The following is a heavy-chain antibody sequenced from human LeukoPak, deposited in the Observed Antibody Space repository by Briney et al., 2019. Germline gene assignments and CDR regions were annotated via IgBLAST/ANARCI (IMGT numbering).Heavy chain of an antibody. CDR3: AREGLRVLMVAPSPFDY. V-gene: IGHV3-30*04. CDR1: GFTFSSYA. D-gene: IGHD2-8*02. J-gene: IGHJ4*02. Sequence: TGGSLRLSCAASGFTFSSYAMHWVRQAPGKGLEWVAVISYDGSNKYYADSVKGRFTISRDNSKNTLYLQMNSLRAEDTAVYYCAREGLRVLMVAPSPFDYWGQGTLVTVSS. CDR2: ISYDGSNK.